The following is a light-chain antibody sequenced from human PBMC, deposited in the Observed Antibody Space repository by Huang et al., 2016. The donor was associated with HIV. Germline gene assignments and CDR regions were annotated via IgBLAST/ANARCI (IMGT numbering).Light chain of an antibody. Sequence: EIVMTQSPATLSVSPGERVALSCRASQSIRSDLAWYQQKPGQAPRLLISAASTTATGIPASFSGSGSGTEFTLTISSLQSEDFAVYYCQQYNNWPGTFGPGTKVDIK. CDR3: QQYNNWPGT. V-gene: IGKV3D-15*01. J-gene: IGKJ3*01. CDR1: QSIRSD. CDR2: AAS.